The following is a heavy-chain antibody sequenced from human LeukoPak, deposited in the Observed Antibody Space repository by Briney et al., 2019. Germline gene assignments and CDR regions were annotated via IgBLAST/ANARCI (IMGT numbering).Heavy chain of an antibody. CDR2: INPNSGGT. V-gene: IGHV1-2*02. D-gene: IGHD2-15*01. Sequence: ASVKVSCKASGYIFTGYYMHWVRQAPGQGLEWMGWINPNSGGTNYAQKFQGRVTMTRDTSISTAYMELSSLRLDDTAVYYCARAVVGVTNWFDPWGQGTLVTVSS. J-gene: IGHJ5*02. CDR1: GYIFTGYY. CDR3: ARAVVGVTNWFDP.